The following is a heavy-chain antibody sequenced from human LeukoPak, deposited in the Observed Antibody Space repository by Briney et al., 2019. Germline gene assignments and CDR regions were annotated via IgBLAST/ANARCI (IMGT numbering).Heavy chain of an antibody. CDR3: ARDSRAVAADFDY. CDR1: GFTFTTYS. CDR2: ISSSGSYI. D-gene: IGHD6-19*01. J-gene: IGHJ4*02. Sequence: GGSLRLSCAASGFTFTTYSMNWVRQAPGKGLEWVSSISSSGSYIYYADSVKGRFTISRDNAKNSLYLQMNSLRAEDTAEYFCARDSRAVAADFDYWGQGTLVTVSS. V-gene: IGHV3-21*01.